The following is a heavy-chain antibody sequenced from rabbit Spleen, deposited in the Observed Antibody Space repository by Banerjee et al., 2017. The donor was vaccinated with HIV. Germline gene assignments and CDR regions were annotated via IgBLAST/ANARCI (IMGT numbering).Heavy chain of an antibody. CDR1: GVSFSGSSY. J-gene: IGHJ6*01. CDR2: IEAGSSGFT. V-gene: IGHV1S40*01. Sequence: QSLEESGRDLVKPGASLTLTCIASGVSFSGSSYMCWVRQAPGKGLEWIACIEAGSSGFTYFASWAKGRFTISKTSSTTVTLQMTSLTAADTATYFCARDTSSSFSSYGMDLWGPGTLVTVS. D-gene: IGHD1-1*01. CDR3: ARDTSSSFSSYGMDL.